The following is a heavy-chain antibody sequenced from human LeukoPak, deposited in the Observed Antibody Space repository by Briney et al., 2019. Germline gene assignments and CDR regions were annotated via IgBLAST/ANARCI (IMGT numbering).Heavy chain of an antibody. J-gene: IGHJ4*02. D-gene: IGHD6-19*01. CDR1: GGSINSYY. CDR2: ISASGTT. V-gene: IGHV4-4*07. Sequence: SETLSLTCTGSGGSINSYYWSWIRQPAGRGLEWIGRISASGTTDYNPSLKSRVTISVDKSKNQFSLRLTSVTAADTAVYYCARDRAVAVAIRRLDYWGQGTLVAVSS. CDR3: ARDRAVAVAIRRLDY.